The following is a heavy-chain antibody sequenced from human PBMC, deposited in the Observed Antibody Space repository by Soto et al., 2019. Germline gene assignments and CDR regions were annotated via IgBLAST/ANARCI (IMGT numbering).Heavy chain of an antibody. CDR1: GYTFRNYG. D-gene: IGHD3-3*01. J-gene: IGHJ4*02. CDR2: ISPYNGNT. V-gene: IGHV1-18*01. Sequence: QVQLVQSGAEVKRPGASVKVSCKASGYTFRNYGITWVRQAPGQGLEWMAWISPYNGNTNYAQDLQGRVTMTTDTSTSTAYMELRSLTSEHTAMYYCARDLVSGSDFWRAYNGGYVDYWGQGTLVTVSS. CDR3: ARDLVSGSDFWRAYNGGYVDY.